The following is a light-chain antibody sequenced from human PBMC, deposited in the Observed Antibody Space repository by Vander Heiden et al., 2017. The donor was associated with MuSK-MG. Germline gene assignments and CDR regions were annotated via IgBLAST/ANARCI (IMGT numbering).Light chain of an antibody. Sequence: ILLTHSPATLSLSPRKRATLSCRASHSVGGQLAWYQQKPGQPPRLLIYDTSKWATGIPARFSGSGSGTDFTLTISSLEAEDIAVYYCQQCENWPLPFGPGTKVEIK. CDR3: QQCENWPLP. J-gene: IGKJ3*01. CDR1: HSVGGQ. V-gene: IGKV3-11*01. CDR2: DTS.